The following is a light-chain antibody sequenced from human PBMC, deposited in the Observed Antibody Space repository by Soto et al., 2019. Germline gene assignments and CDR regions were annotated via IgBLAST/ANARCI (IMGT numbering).Light chain of an antibody. J-gene: IGKJ4*01. CDR1: RDIGSW. CDR3: QQANNFIT. V-gene: IGKV1-12*01. Sequence: DIQMTQSPSSVSASVGDRVTITCRASRDIGSWLAWYQQKPGKAPNLLIYAASTLHRGVPSRFSGSGSGTDFTLIINNLQPEDFATDYCQQANNFITFGGGTKVEIK. CDR2: AAS.